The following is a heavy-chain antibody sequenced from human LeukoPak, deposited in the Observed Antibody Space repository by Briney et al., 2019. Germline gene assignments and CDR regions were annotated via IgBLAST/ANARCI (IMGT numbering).Heavy chain of an antibody. CDR1: GGSVSSSSDY. J-gene: IGHJ5*02. CDR3: ARSIDLDYGDYGTWFDP. Sequence: SETLSLTCIVSGGSVSSSSDYWGWIRQPPGKGLEWIGSIYYSGSTYYNPSLKSRVTISVNTSKNQFSLKLSSVTAADTAVYYCARSIDLDYGDYGTWFDPWGQGTLVTVSS. CDR2: IYYSGST. V-gene: IGHV4-39*01. D-gene: IGHD4-17*01.